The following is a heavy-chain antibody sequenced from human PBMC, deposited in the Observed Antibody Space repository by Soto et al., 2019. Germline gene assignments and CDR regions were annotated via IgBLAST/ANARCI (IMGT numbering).Heavy chain of an antibody. D-gene: IGHD6-13*01. V-gene: IGHV1-69*01. Sequence: QVQLVQSGAEVKKPGSSVKVSCRASGGTFNNYAVTWVRQAPGQGLEWMGGTIPVSGTANYAQQFQGRVRITADESTNTVYMELSSLRSEDTAMYYCASSYGTSWYGDWWSQGTLVTVSS. J-gene: IGHJ4*02. CDR3: ASSYGTSWYGDW. CDR2: TIPVSGTA. CDR1: GGTFNNYA.